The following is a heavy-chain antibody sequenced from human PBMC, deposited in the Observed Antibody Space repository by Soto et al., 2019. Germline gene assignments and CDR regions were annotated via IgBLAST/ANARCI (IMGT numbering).Heavy chain of an antibody. CDR3: ASTKYYYDSSGYYYQTAKKSYWYFDL. CDR1: GFTVSSNY. D-gene: IGHD3-22*01. Sequence: EVQLVETGGGLIQPGGSLRLSCAASGFTVSSNYMSWVRQAPGKGLEWVSVIYSGGSTYYADSVKGRFTISRDNSKNTLYLQMNSLRAEDTAVYYCASTKYYYDSSGYYYQTAKKSYWYFDLWGRGTLVTVSS. V-gene: IGHV3-53*02. J-gene: IGHJ2*01. CDR2: IYSGGST.